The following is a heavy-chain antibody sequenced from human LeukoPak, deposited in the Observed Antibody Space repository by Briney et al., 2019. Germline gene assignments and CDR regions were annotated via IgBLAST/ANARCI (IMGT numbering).Heavy chain of an antibody. CDR2: IHPGDSDT. D-gene: IGHD1-26*01. CDR3: ARFSDNSGSYYFDY. V-gene: IGHV5-51*01. CDR1: GYRFTNYW. Sequence: GESLKISCKGSGYRFTNYWIGWVRQMPGKGLEWMGIIHPGDSDTRYSPSCQGQVTISADKSLSTAYLQWSSLKASDTAMYYCARFSDNSGSYYFDYWGQGTLVTVSS. J-gene: IGHJ4*02.